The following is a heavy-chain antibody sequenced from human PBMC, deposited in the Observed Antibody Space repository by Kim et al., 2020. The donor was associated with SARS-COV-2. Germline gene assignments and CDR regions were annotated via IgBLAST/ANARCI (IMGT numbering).Heavy chain of an antibody. J-gene: IGHJ4*02. CDR3: ARTYYDILTGYPIFDY. V-gene: IGHV2-5*02. CDR1: GFSLSTSGVG. D-gene: IGHD3-9*01. Sequence: SGPTLVNPTQTLTLTCTFSGFSLSTSGVGVGWIRQPPGKALEWLALIYWDDDKRYSPSLKNRLTITKDTSKNQVVLTMTNMDPVDTATYYCARTYYDILTGYPIFDYWGQGTLVTVSS. CDR2: IYWDDDK.